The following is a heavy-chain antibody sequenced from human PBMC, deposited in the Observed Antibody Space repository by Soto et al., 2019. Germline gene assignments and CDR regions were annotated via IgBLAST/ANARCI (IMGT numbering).Heavy chain of an antibody. CDR1: GGSISSSNW. Sequence: QVQLQESGPGLVKPSGTLSLTCAVSGGSISSSNWWSWVRQPPGKGLEWIGEIYHSGSTNYNPSLNSRVTISVDKSKNQFSLKLSSVTAADTAVYYCARDCGLYSSSWYVFDPWGQGTLVTVSS. V-gene: IGHV4-4*02. D-gene: IGHD6-13*01. CDR2: IYHSGST. J-gene: IGHJ5*02. CDR3: ARDCGLYSSSWYVFDP.